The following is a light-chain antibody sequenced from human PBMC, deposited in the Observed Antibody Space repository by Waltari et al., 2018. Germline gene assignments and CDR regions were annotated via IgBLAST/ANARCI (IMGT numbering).Light chain of an antibody. CDR3: QSYDNRNHWV. Sequence: NFMLTQPLSVSESPGKMVTISCTRSSGSIATNYVQWYQQRPGSSPTAVTYEDNQRPSWVPDRFSGSIASSSNSASLTISGLKTEDEADYYCQSYDNRNHWVFGGGTKLTVL. CDR1: SGSIATNY. CDR2: EDN. J-gene: IGLJ3*02. V-gene: IGLV6-57*01.